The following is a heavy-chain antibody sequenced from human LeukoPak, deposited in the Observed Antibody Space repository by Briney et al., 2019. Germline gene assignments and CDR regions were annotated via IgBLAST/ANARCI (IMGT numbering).Heavy chain of an antibody. Sequence: ASVKVSCTASGYTFTGYYMHWVRQAPGQGLEWMGWINPNSGGTNYAQKFQRRVTMTRDTSISTAYMELSRLRSDDTAVYYCARGGGLATANWFDPWGQGTLVTVSS. V-gene: IGHV1-2*02. CDR1: GYTFTGYY. CDR3: ARGGGLATANWFDP. D-gene: IGHD2-21*02. J-gene: IGHJ5*02. CDR2: INPNSGGT.